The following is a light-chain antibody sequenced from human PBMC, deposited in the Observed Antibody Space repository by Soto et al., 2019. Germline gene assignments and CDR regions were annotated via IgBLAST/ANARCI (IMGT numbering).Light chain of an antibody. CDR3: QQYNNWPRT. J-gene: IGKJ1*01. CDR2: GAS. Sequence: EIVMTQSPATLSVSPGERATFPCRPSQSVSSNLAWYQQKPGQAPRLLIYGASTRATGIPARFSGSGSGTEFTLTISSLQSEDFAVYYCQQYNNWPRTFGQGTKVDIK. CDR1: QSVSSN. V-gene: IGKV3-15*01.